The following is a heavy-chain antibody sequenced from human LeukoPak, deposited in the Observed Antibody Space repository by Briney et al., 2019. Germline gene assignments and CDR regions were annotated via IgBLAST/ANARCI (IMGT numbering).Heavy chain of an antibody. J-gene: IGHJ6*03. CDR2: ISWDGGST. CDR3: AKEGGSGIGATTPYYYYYYMDV. V-gene: IGHV3-43*01. CDR1: GFTFDDYT. D-gene: IGHD5-12*01. Sequence: GGSLRLSCAASGFTFDDYTMDWVRQAPGKGLEWVSLISWDGGSTYYADSVKGRFTISRDNSKNSLYLQMNSLRTEDTALYYCAKEGGSGIGATTPYYYYYYMDVWGKGTTVTVSS.